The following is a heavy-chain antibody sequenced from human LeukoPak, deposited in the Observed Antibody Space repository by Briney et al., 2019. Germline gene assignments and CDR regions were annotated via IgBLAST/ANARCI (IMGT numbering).Heavy chain of an antibody. CDR2: IIPIFGTA. J-gene: IGHJ6*03. D-gene: IGHD3-10*01. V-gene: IGHV1-69*05. CDR3: ARDRGGVSFYYYYMDV. Sequence: ASVKVTCKASGYTFTSYDINWVRQATGQGLEWVGRIIPIFGTANYAQKFQGRVTITTDESTSTAYMELSSLRFEDTAVYYCARDRGGVSFYYYYMDVWGKGTTVTVSS. CDR1: GYTFTSYD.